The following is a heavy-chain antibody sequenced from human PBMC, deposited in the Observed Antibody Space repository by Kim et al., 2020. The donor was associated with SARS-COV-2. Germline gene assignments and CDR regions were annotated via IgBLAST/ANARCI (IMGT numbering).Heavy chain of an antibody. CDR1: GFTFSSFA. V-gene: IGHV3-64D*09. D-gene: IGHD3-3*01. J-gene: IGHJ6*02. CDR2: ISSNGSST. Sequence: GGSLRLSCSASGFTFSSFAMHWVRQAPGKGLEYVSAISSNGSSTYYADSVKGRFTISRDNSKNTLYLQMSSLRAEDTAVYYCVKDSRPARQYYDFWSGYWLDPNYYYYYGMDVWGQGTTVTVSS. CDR3: VKDSRPARQYYDFWSGYWLDPNYYYYYGMDV.